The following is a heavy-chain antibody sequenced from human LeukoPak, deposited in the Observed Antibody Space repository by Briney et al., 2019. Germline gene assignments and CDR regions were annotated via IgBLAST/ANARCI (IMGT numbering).Heavy chain of an antibody. V-gene: IGHV3-23*01. CDR3: VRRGDASSGWGGHDF. Sequence: PGGSLRLSCAASGFTFSSYAMSWVRQAPGKGLDWVSAISGSGGSTYYADSVKGRFTISRDNSKNTLYLQMNSLTGEDTALYYCVRRGDASSGWGGHDFWGQGALVTVSS. CDR2: ISGSGGST. CDR1: GFTFSSYA. D-gene: IGHD6-19*01. J-gene: IGHJ4*02.